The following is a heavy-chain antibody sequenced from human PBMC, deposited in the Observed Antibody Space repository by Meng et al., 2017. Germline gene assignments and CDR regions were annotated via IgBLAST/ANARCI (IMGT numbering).Heavy chain of an antibody. CDR1: GYTFTSYD. V-gene: IGHV1-8*01. Sequence: ASVKVSCKASGYTFTSYDINWVRQATGQGLEWMGWMNPNSGNTGYAQKFQGRATMTRNTSISTAYMELSSLRSEDTAVYYCARASLYDFWSGYAYGMDVWGQGTTVTVSS. J-gene: IGHJ6*02. CDR3: ARASLYDFWSGYAYGMDV. D-gene: IGHD3-3*01. CDR2: MNPNSGNT.